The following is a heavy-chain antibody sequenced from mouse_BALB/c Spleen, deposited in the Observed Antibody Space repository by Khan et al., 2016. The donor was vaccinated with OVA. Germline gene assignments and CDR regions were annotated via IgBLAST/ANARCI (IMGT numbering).Heavy chain of an antibody. CDR3: ARDYWFTY. J-gene: IGHJ3*01. D-gene: IGHD1-1*02. V-gene: IGHV5-6-5*01. CDR2: ISSGGTT. CDR1: GFTFSNYA. Sequence: EVELVESGGDLVKPGGSLKLSCAASGFTFSNYAMSWVRQTPEKRLEWVASISSGGTTYYPDSVNGRFTISRDNARNILYLQMNSLRSEDTAMFYCARDYWFTYWGQGTLVTVSA.